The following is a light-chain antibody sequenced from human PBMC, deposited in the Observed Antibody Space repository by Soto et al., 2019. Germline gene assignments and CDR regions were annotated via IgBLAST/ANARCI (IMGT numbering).Light chain of an antibody. CDR2: DAS. J-gene: IGKJ1*01. Sequence: GDRVAIAGRASQSISTWLAWYQQKPGKAPKLLISDASTLESWVPSRFSGSQSGTQFNLTISSLQPDDFATYYCHPYTSYSRTFGQGAKVHFK. CDR3: HPYTSYSRT. V-gene: IGKV1-5*01. CDR1: QSISTW.